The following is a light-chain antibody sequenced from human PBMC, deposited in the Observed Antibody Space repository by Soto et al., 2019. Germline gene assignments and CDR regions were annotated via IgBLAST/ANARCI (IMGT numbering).Light chain of an antibody. V-gene: IGKV3-20*01. CDR2: GTS. CDR1: QSVSSSY. CDR3: QQYGSSMFT. J-gene: IGKJ2*01. Sequence: ETVLTQSPGTLSLSPGERATLSCRASQSVSSSYLAWYQQKPGQAHRLLIYGTSSRATGIPDRFSGSGSGTDFTLIISRLEPADFAVYYCQQYGSSMFTFGQGTKLEIK.